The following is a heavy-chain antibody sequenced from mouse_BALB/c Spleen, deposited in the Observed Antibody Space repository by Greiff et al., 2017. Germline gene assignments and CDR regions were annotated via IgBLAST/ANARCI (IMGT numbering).Heavy chain of an antibody. CDR1: GFTFSSYA. Sequence: EVMLVESGGGLVKPGGSLKLSCAASGFTFSSYAMSWVRQSPEKRLEWVAEISSGGSYTYYPDTVTGRFTISRDNAKNTLYLEMSSLRSEDTAMYYCARDGSRYYFDYWGQGTTLTVSS. J-gene: IGHJ2*01. CDR3: ARDGSRYYFDY. V-gene: IGHV5-9-4*01. D-gene: IGHD1-1*01. CDR2: ISSGGSYT.